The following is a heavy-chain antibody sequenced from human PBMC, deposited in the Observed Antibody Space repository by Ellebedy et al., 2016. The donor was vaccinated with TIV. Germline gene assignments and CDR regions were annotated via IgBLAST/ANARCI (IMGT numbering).Heavy chain of an antibody. CDR2: INPTPGTT. D-gene: IGHD3-10*01. V-gene: IGHV1-69*04. J-gene: IGHJ5*02. Sequence: AASVKVSCKASGGTLSSYVINWVRQAPGQGLEWMGRINPTPGTTNYAQKFQDRVTIKADISTRTLYMELSSLRSEDTAIYYCTRGPAVARGVIDLWGPGTLVTVSS. CDR3: TRGPAVARGVIDL. CDR1: GGTLSSYV.